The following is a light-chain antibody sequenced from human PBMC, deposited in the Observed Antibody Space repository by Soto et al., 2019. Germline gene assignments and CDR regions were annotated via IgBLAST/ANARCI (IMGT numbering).Light chain of an antibody. V-gene: IGLV2-14*01. Sequence: QSALTQPASVSGSPGQSITISCTGTSSDVGGYNYVSWYQQHPGKAPKLLIYEVSNRPSGVSNRFSGSKSGNTASLTISGLQAEDEADYYCSSYTSSPTLVFGTGTKVTVL. CDR3: SSYTSSPTLV. CDR1: SSDVGGYNY. J-gene: IGLJ1*01. CDR2: EVS.